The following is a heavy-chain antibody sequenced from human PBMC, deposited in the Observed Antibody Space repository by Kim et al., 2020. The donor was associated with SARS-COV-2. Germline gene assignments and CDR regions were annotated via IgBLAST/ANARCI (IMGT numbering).Heavy chain of an antibody. CDR1: GGSISSSSYY. D-gene: IGHD1-26*01. J-gene: IGHJ4*02. CDR3: ARHLYGGSYYFDY. Sequence: SETLSLTCTVSGGSISSSSYYWGWIRQPPGKGLEWIGSIYYSGSTYYNPSLKSRLTISVDTSKNQFSLKLSSATAAVTAVYYCARHLYGGSYYFDYWGQGTLVTVSS. V-gene: IGHV4-39*01. CDR2: IYYSGST.